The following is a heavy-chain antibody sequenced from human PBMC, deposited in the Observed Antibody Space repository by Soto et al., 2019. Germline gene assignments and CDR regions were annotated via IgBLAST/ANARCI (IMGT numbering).Heavy chain of an antibody. Sequence: QVQLVQSGAEVKQPGASVKVSCKASGYIFTGYYMHWVRQAPGQGLEWMGWINHNGGGTNFAQKFQGCVNMTRDTSISTIYMERRRLKSDDTAVYDCARSGGDDYANLKWFDSGGQGPRVSFSS. CDR3: ARSGGDDYANLKWFDS. D-gene: IGHD5-12*01. CDR2: INHNGGGT. CDR1: GYIFTGYY. J-gene: IGHJ5*01. V-gene: IGHV1-2*04.